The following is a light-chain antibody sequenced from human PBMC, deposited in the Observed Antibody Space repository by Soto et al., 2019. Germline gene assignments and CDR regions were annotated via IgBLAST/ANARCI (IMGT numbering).Light chain of an antibody. CDR1: QSISSRY. Sequence: EIVLTQSPGTLSLSPGERATLYCRASQSISSRYLAWYQQKPGQAPRLLMYGVSSRATGTPDGFSGSGSGTDFTLTISRLEPEDFAVYHCQQYDSSPTFGQGTKVDIK. J-gene: IGKJ1*01. V-gene: IGKV3-20*01. CDR3: QQYDSSPT. CDR2: GVS.